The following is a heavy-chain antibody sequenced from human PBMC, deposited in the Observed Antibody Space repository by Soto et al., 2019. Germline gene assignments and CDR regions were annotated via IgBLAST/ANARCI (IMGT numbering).Heavy chain of an antibody. D-gene: IGHD6-19*01. CDR2: IYSGGST. CDR3: ARQISSGWSHDWFDP. CDR1: GFTVSSNY. V-gene: IGHV3-53*04. J-gene: IGHJ5*02. Sequence: GGSLRLSCAASGFTVSSNYMSGVRQAPGKGLEWVSVIYSGGSTYYADSVKGRFTISRHNSKNTLYLQMNSLRAEDTAVYYCARQISSGWSHDWFDPWGQGTLVTVSS.